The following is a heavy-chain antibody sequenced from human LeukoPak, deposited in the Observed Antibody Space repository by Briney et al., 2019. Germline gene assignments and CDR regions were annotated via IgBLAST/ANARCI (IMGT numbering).Heavy chain of an antibody. CDR1: GGSISSYY. CDR3: ARGCNIAVFYYDSSPCAFDI. CDR2: IYYSGST. V-gene: IGHV4-59*01. J-gene: IGHJ3*02. Sequence: SETLSLTCTVSGGSISSYYWSWIRQPPGEGLEWIGYIYYSGSTNYNPSLKSRVTISVDTSKNQFSLKLSSVTAADTAVYYCARGCNIAVFYYDSSPCAFDIWGQGTMVTVSS. D-gene: IGHD3-22*01.